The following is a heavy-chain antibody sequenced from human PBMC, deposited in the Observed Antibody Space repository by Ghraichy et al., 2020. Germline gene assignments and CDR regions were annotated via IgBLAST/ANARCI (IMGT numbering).Heavy chain of an antibody. Sequence: LTCAASGFTFSSYEMNWVRQAPGKGLEWVSYISSSGSTIYYADSVKGRFTISRDNAKNSLYLQMNSLRAEDTAVYYCARDRDGGYSYGPSGAFDIWGQGTMVTVSS. CDR3: ARDRDGGYSYGPSGAFDI. J-gene: IGHJ3*02. D-gene: IGHD5-18*01. CDR1: GFTFSSYE. V-gene: IGHV3-48*03. CDR2: ISSSGSTI.